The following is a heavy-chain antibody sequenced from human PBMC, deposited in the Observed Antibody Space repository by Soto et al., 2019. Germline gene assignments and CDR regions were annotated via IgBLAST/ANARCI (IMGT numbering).Heavy chain of an antibody. Sequence: GGSLRLSCAASGFTFSSYGMHWVRQAPGKGLEWVAVIWYDGSYKYYADSVKGRFTISRDNSKNTLYLQMNSLRAEDTAVYYCARGSHFLTGYIRWYFDLWGRGTLVTVSS. CDR2: IWYDGSYK. CDR1: GFTFSSYG. V-gene: IGHV3-33*01. CDR3: ARGSHFLTGYIRWYFDL. J-gene: IGHJ2*01. D-gene: IGHD3-9*01.